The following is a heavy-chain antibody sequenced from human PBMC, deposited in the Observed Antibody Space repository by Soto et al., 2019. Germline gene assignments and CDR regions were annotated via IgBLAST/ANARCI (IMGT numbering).Heavy chain of an antibody. CDR2: IIPMSGRP. Sequence: QLVQSGAEVKKPGSSVKVSCKASGGTFNSYAISWVRQAPGQGLEWMGGIIPMSGRPNYAQRFQGRVTIRADKSMSTVYMEMSSLTKEDTAVYYCTRRGRESANWFDPWGQGTLVTVSS. CDR3: TRRGRESANWFDP. J-gene: IGHJ5*02. V-gene: IGHV1-69*06. CDR1: GGTFNSYA.